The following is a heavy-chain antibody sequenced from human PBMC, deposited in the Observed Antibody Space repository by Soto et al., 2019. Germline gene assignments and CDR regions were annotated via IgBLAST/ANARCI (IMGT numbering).Heavy chain of an antibody. CDR3: ARHRPQEDGSIKGFDR. V-gene: IGHV4-39*01. CDR1: GDSISSSTYS. D-gene: IGHD2-15*01. Sequence: QLQLQESGPGLVKPLETLSLTCTVSGDSISSSTYSWGWIRQPPGKGLEYIGTIYYSGKTYYNWPLECRSPMSLDTSKSQFSLRLTSVTAADTALYYCARHRPQEDGSIKGFDRWGEVTLVSVSS. J-gene: IGHJ4*02. CDR2: IYYSGKT.